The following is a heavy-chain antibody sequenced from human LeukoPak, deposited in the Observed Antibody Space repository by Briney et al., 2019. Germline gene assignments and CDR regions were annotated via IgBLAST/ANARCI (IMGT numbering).Heavy chain of an antibody. Sequence: SETLSLTCTVSGGSISSYYWSWIRQPAGKGLEWIGRIHTGGTINYNPSLQSRVTMSVDTSMNQFSLKLSSVTAADTAVYYCARGSYGNINFDYWGQGTLVTVSS. CDR3: ARGSYGNINFDY. J-gene: IGHJ4*02. CDR2: IHTGGTI. CDR1: GGSISSYY. D-gene: IGHD5-18*01. V-gene: IGHV4-4*07.